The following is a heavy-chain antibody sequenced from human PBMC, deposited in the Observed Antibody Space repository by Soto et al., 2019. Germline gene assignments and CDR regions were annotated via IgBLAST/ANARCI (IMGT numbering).Heavy chain of an antibody. CDR3: ARGHGRFAH. CDR2: INHSGFT. J-gene: IGHJ4*02. V-gene: IGHV4-34*01. Sequence: QLHQSGAGLLKPSETLSLTCDVSGGSFTGYYWSWIRQPPGKGLEWIGEINHSGFTNYNPSLTGRVTISLDTSKSQFSLKLSSLTAADTAFYFCARGHGRFAHWGQGTLVTVSS. CDR1: GGSFTGYY.